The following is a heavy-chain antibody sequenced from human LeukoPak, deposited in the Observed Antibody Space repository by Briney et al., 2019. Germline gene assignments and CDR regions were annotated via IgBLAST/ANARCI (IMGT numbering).Heavy chain of an antibody. CDR1: GSTVSSNY. CDR3: ARDPPQYCSSTSCYYYYYMDV. D-gene: IGHD2-2*01. Sequence: GGSLRLSCAASGSTVSSNYMSWVRQAPGKGLEWVSVIYSGGSTYYADSVKGRFTISRDNSKNTLYLQMNSLRAEDTAVYYCARDPPQYCSSTSCYYYYYMDVWGKGTTVTVSS. V-gene: IGHV3-66*02. CDR2: IYSGGST. J-gene: IGHJ6*03.